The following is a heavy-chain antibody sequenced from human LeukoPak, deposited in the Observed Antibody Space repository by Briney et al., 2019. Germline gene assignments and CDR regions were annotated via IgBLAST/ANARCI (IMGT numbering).Heavy chain of an antibody. CDR2: IYYSGST. V-gene: IGHV4-59*01. J-gene: IGHJ5*02. Sequence: PSETLSLTCTVSGGSISSYYWSWIRQPPGKGLEWIGYIYYSGSTNYNPSLKSRVTISVDTSKNQFSLKLSSVTAADTAVYYCARGLKDYDSSGYYSRFDPWGQGTLVTVSS. CDR3: ARGLKDYDSSGYYSRFDP. D-gene: IGHD3-22*01. CDR1: GGSISSYY.